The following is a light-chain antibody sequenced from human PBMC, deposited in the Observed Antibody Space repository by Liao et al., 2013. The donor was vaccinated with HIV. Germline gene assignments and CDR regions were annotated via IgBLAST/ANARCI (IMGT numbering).Light chain of an antibody. J-gene: IGLJ2*01. CDR2: YDS. Sequence: SYELTQPPSVSVAPGMTARLTCGGNNIGTKSVHWYQQKPGRAPVLVIYYDSARPSGIPERFSGSNSGSTATLTITRVEAGDEADYYCQVWDGDFAVFGGGTKLTVL. CDR3: QVWDGDFAV. V-gene: IGLV3-21*04. CDR1: NIGTKS.